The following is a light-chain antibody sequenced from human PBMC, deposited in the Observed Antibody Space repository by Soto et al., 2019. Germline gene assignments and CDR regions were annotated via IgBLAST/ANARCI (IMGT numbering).Light chain of an antibody. CDR2: SNN. Sequence: HSVLTQPPSASGIPGQRVTISCSGSSSHIGSNTVNWYQQLPGTAPKLLIYSNNQRPSGVPDRFSGSKSGTSASLAISGLQSEDEADYYCAAWDDSLNGRYVFGTGTKVTVL. CDR3: AAWDDSLNGRYV. J-gene: IGLJ1*01. CDR1: SSHIGSNT. V-gene: IGLV1-44*01.